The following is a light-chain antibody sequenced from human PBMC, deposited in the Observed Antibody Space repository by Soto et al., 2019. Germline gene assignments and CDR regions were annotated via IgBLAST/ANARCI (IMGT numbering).Light chain of an antibody. Sequence: DIVMTQSPLSLPVTPGEPASISCRSSQSLLHSRGYNYLHWYLQKPGQSPQLLIYLGSNRASGVPDRFSGSGSGTDFTLKISRVEAEDVGVYYCMQALQNPITFGGGTKVEIK. CDR1: QSLLHSRGYNY. CDR3: MQALQNPIT. CDR2: LGS. J-gene: IGKJ4*01. V-gene: IGKV2-28*01.